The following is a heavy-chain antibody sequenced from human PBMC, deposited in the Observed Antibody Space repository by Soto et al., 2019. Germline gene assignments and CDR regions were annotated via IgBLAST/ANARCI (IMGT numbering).Heavy chain of an antibody. Sequence: GGSLRLSCAASGFTFSSYSMHWVRQAPGKGLEWVAVIWFDGSNKYLAGSVKGRFTISRDNSRNTLYLQMNSLRAEDTALYYCARANYANAYYGMDVWGQGTTVTVSS. CDR2: IWFDGSNK. CDR3: ARANYANAYYGMDV. CDR1: GFTFSSYS. J-gene: IGHJ6*02. V-gene: IGHV3-33*01. D-gene: IGHD2-2*01.